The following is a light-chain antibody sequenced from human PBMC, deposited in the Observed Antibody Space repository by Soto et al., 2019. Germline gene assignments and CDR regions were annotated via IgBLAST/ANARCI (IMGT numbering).Light chain of an antibody. CDR2: GAS. V-gene: IGKV3-15*01. Sequence: EIVMTQSPATLSVSPGERATLSCRASQTVNNNLAWYQQKPGQAPRLLIYGASARATGIPARFSGSGSGTEFTLTISRLESEDFAVYYCQQYGGSPRITFGQGTRLEIK. J-gene: IGKJ5*01. CDR3: QQYGGSPRIT. CDR1: QTVNNN.